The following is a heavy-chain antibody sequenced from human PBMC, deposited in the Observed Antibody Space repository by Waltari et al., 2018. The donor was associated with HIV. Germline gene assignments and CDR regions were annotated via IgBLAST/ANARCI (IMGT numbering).Heavy chain of an antibody. CDR1: GFTFRTYE. J-gene: IGHJ4*02. D-gene: IGHD1-26*01. CDR2: ISSSGSTI. V-gene: IGHV3-48*03. Sequence: EVQVVESGGGLVQPGGSLRFSCAASGFTFRTYEMNWVRQAPGKGLEWVSYISSSGSTIYYADSVKGRFTISRDNAKNSLYLQMNSLRAEDTAVYFCARDGSSYYGLDYWGRGTLVTVSS. CDR3: ARDGSSYYGLDY.